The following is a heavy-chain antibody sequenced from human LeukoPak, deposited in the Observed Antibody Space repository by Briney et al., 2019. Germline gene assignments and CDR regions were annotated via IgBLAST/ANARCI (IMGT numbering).Heavy chain of an antibody. Sequence: ASVKVSCKASGYTFTGYYMHWVRQAPGQGLEWMGWINPNSGGTNYAQKFQGWVTMTRDTSISTAYMELSRLRSEDTAVYYCARAGASTTVNDAFDIWGQGTMVTVSS. D-gene: IGHD4-11*01. CDR3: ARAGASTTVNDAFDI. V-gene: IGHV1-2*04. CDR1: GYTFTGYY. J-gene: IGHJ3*02. CDR2: INPNSGGT.